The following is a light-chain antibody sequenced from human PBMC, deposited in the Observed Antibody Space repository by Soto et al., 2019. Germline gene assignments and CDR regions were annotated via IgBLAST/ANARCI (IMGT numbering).Light chain of an antibody. CDR2: EVS. Sequence: QSALTQPASVSGSPGQSITISCSGTSSDVGGYNFVSWYQHHPGKAPKLMIYEVSNRPSGVSNRFSGSKSGNTSSLTISGLQAEYYADYYCSSYTSSSTLVVFGGGTKLTVL. CDR1: SSDVGGYNF. J-gene: IGLJ2*01. V-gene: IGLV2-14*01. CDR3: SSYTSSSTLVV.